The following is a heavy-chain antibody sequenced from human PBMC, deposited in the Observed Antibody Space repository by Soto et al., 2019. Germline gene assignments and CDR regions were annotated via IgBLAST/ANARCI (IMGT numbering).Heavy chain of an antibody. J-gene: IGHJ6*02. CDR3: TTDHPRTIFGVVIMSYYYYGMDV. V-gene: IGHV3-15*07. Sequence: GGSLRLSCAASGFTFSNAWMNWVRQAPGKGLEWVGRIKSKTDGGTTDYAAPVKGRFTISRDDSKNTLYLQMNSLKTEDTAVYYCTTDHPRTIFGVVIMSYYYYGMDVWGQGTTVTVSS. D-gene: IGHD3-3*01. CDR2: IKSKTDGGTT. CDR1: GFTFSNAW.